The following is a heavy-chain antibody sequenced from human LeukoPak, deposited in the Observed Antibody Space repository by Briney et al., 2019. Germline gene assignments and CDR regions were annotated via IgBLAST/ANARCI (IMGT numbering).Heavy chain of an antibody. V-gene: IGHV3-64*01. CDR2: ISSNGGST. Sequence: RPGGSLRLSCAASGFTFSSYAMSWVRQAPGKGLEYVSAISSNGGSTYYANSVKGRFTISRDNSKNTLYLQMGSLRAEDMAVYYCARGGSYYDYVWGSYRATPYWYFDLWGRGTLVTVSS. CDR1: GFTFSSYA. CDR3: ARGGSYYDYVWGSYRATPYWYFDL. J-gene: IGHJ2*01. D-gene: IGHD3-16*02.